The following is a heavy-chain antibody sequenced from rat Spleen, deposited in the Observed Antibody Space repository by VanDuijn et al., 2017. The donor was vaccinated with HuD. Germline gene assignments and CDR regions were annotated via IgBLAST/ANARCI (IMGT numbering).Heavy chain of an antibody. D-gene: IGHD5-1*01. CDR3: VRESRTGNYFDD. Sequence: QVQLKESGPGLVQPSQTLSLACTVSGFSLTSYHVHWVRQPSGKGLEWMGVIWTGGSTDYNSALRSRLSISRDTFESQVFLKMNSLRTEDIATYYCVRESRTGNYFDDWGQGVMVTVSS. J-gene: IGHJ2*01. CDR1: GFSLTSYH. CDR2: IWTGGST. V-gene: IGHV2-30*01.